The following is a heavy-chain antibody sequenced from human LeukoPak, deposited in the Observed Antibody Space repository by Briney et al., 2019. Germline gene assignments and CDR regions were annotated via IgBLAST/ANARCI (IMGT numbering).Heavy chain of an antibody. D-gene: IGHD4-17*01. CDR3: ARVEDDYGDYYYGMDV. CDR1: GFTFSSYS. V-gene: IGHV3-21*01. CDR2: ISSSSSYI. Sequence: PGGSLRLSCAASGFTFSSYSMNWVRQAPGKGLEWVSSISSSSSYIYYADSVKGRFTISRDNAKNSLYLQMSSLRAEDTAVYYCARVEDDYGDYYYGMDVWGQGTTVTVSS. J-gene: IGHJ6*02.